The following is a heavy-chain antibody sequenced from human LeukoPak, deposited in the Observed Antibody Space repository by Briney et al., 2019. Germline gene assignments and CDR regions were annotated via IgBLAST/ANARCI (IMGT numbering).Heavy chain of an antibody. J-gene: IGHJ3*02. CDR3: ARDLGYDFWSGWDDAFDI. Sequence: GGSLRLSCAASGFTFSSYAIHWVRQAPGKGLEWVAVISYDGSNKYYAHSVKGRFTISRDNSKNTLYLQMNSLRAEDTAVYYCARDLGYDFWSGWDDAFDIWGQGTMVTVSS. CDR1: GFTFSSYA. D-gene: IGHD3-3*01. V-gene: IGHV3-30-3*01. CDR2: ISYDGSNK.